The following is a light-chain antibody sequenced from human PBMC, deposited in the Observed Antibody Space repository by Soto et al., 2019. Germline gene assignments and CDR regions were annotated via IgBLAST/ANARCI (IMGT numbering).Light chain of an antibody. CDR2: DVS. V-gene: IGLV2-14*01. CDR3: SSYTSSSTLYV. J-gene: IGLJ1*01. Sequence: QSAQTQPASVSGSPGQSITISCTGTSSDVGGYNYVSWYQQHPGKAPKLMIYDVSNRPSGVSNRFSGSKSDNTAPLNISGLQAEDEADYYCSSYTSSSTLYVFGTGTKLTVL. CDR1: SSDVGGYNY.